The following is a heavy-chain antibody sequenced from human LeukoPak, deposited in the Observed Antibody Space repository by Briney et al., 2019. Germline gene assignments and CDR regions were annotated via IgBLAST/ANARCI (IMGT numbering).Heavy chain of an antibody. D-gene: IGHD2-2*01. CDR2: ISTSSRYI. Sequence: AGGSLRLFCAASGLTLSNYDMNWVRQAPGKGLEWVSSISTSSRYIYYKDSVRGRFTISRDDAKNSLYLEMNSLRAEDTAVYYCARADCSSSTCYLRRSWFDPWGQGTLVTVSS. CDR3: ARADCSSSTCYLRRSWFDP. J-gene: IGHJ5*02. V-gene: IGHV3-21*01. CDR1: GLTLSNYD.